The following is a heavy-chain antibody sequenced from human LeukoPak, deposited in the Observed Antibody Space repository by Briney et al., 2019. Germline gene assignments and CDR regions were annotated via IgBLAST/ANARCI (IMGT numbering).Heavy chain of an antibody. CDR2: IYYSGRT. CDR1: SGSISTYY. J-gene: IGHJ5*02. CDR3: ARSRLVRPGDWFDP. V-gene: IGHV4-59*01. D-gene: IGHD3-9*01. Sequence: SETLSLTCTVSSGSISTYYWSWIRQPPGKGLEWIGYIYYSGRTNYNPSLKSRVTISVDTSKNQFSLKLSSVTAADTAVYYCARSRLVRPGDWFDPWGQGTLVTVSS.